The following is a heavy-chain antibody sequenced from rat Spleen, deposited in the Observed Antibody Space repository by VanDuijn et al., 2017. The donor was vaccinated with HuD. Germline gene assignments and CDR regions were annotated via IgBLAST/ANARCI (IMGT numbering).Heavy chain of an antibody. CDR3: ARAGYLRDWYFDF. J-gene: IGHJ1*01. Sequence: EVQLVESGGGLVQPGRSLKLSCAASGFTFSNYYMAWVRQAPTKGLEWVATISSDGGRNFYRDSVKGRFIISRDDAKSTLYLQMDSLRSADTATYYCARAGYLRDWYFDFWGPGTMVTVSS. D-gene: IGHD1-11*01. V-gene: IGHV5-25*01. CDR1: GFTFSNYY. CDR2: ISSDGGRN.